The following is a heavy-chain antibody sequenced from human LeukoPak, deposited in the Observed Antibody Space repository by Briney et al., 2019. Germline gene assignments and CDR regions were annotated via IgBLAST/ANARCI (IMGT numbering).Heavy chain of an antibody. CDR1: GYTFTSYG. J-gene: IGHJ4*02. CDR3: ARDPLEDYGDYYFDY. D-gene: IGHD4-17*01. CDR2: ISAYNGNT. V-gene: IGHV1-18*01. Sequence: ASVKVSCKASGYTFTSYGISWVRQAPGQGLEWMGCISAYNGNTNYAQKLQGRVTMTTDTSTSTAYMELRSLRSDDTAVYYCARDPLEDYGDYYFDYWGQGTLVTVSS.